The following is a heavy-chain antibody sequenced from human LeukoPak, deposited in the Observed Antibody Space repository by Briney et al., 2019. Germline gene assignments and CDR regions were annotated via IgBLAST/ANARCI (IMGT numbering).Heavy chain of an antibody. CDR2: ISSSSSYI. CDR1: GFTFSSYG. D-gene: IGHD6-13*01. J-gene: IGHJ4*02. CDR3: ARQGSWYLFDY. V-gene: IGHV3-21*01. Sequence: GGSLRLSCAASGFTFSSYGMNWVRQAPGKGLEWVSSISSSSSYIYYADSVKGRFTISRDNAKNSLYLQMNSLRAEDTAVHYCARQGSWYLFDYWGQGTLVTVSS.